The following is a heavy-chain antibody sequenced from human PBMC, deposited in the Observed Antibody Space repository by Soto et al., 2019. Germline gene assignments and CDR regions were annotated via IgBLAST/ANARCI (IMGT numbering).Heavy chain of an antibody. V-gene: IGHV5-51*01. CDR1: GYSFTSYW. D-gene: IGHD3-9*01. J-gene: IGHJ6*02. Sequence: GESLKISCKGSGYSFTSYWIGWVRQMPGKGLEWMGIIYPGDSDTRYGPSFQGQVTISADKSISTVYLQLSSMKALDTAMYYCARPYPDYDILTGYYYYGMDVWGQGTTVTVSS. CDR3: ARPYPDYDILTGYYYYGMDV. CDR2: IYPGDSDT.